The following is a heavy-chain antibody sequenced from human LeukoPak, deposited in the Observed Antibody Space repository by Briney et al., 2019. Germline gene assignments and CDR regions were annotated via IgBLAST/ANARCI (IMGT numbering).Heavy chain of an antibody. D-gene: IGHD6-25*01. CDR1: GFTFSSYS. CDR2: ISSSGSII. Sequence: GGSLRLSCAASGFTFSSYSMKWVRQAPGKGLEWVSYISSSGSIIDYADSVKGRFTISRDNAKNSLYLQMNSLRAEDTAVYYCARDFEAAGFDYWGQGTLVTVSS. J-gene: IGHJ4*02. V-gene: IGHV3-48*01. CDR3: ARDFEAAGFDY.